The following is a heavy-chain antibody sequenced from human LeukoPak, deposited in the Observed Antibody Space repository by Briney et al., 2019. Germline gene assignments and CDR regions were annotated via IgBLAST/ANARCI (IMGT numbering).Heavy chain of an antibody. CDR3: AREMFAGQLTPIFDY. CDR2: IIPILGIA. J-gene: IGHJ4*02. Sequence: GSSVKVSCKASGGTFSSYAISWVRQAPGQGLEWMGRIIPILGIANYAQKFQGRVTITADESTSTAYMELSSLRSEDTAVYYCAREMFAGQLTPIFDYWGQGTLVTVSS. CDR1: GGTFSSYA. V-gene: IGHV1-69*04. D-gene: IGHD6-6*01.